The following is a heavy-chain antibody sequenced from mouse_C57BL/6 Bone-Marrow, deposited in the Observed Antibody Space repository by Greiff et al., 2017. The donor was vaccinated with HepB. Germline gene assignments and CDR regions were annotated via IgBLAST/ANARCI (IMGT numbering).Heavy chain of an antibody. D-gene: IGHD2-3*01. CDR1: GYTFTSYW. V-gene: IGHV1-69*01. CDR3: ARGLLLPWFAY. Sequence: QVQLQQPGAELVMPGASVKLSCKASGYTFTSYWMHWVKQRPGQGLEWIGEIDPSDSYTNYNQKFKGKSTLTVDKSSSTAYMQLSSLTSEDSAVYYCARGLLLPWFAYWGQGTLVTVSA. CDR2: IDPSDSYT. J-gene: IGHJ3*01.